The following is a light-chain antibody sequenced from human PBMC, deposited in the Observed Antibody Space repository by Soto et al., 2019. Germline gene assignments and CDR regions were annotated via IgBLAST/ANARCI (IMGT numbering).Light chain of an antibody. V-gene: IGLV1-47*01. CDR2: RNN. CDR1: SSNIGTNY. Sequence: QAVVTQPPSASGTPGQRVTISCSGSSSNIGTNYVYWYQQLPGTAPKLLIYRNNQRPSGVPDRFSGSKSGTSASLAISGLQSEDEAEYYCAAWDASLSGPYVVFGGGTQLTVL. J-gene: IGLJ2*01. CDR3: AAWDASLSGPYVV.